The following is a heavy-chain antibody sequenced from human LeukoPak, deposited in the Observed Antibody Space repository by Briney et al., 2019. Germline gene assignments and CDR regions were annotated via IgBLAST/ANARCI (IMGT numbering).Heavy chain of an antibody. CDR3: ARRSDYGGNWNYFDY. D-gene: IGHD4-23*01. J-gene: IGHJ4*02. V-gene: IGHV3-23*01. CDR2: ISGRDDDT. CDR1: GFTFSIHG. Sequence: GGSLRLSCAASGFTFSIHGMNWVRQAPGKGLEWVSIISGRDDDTCYADSVKGRFTISRDNSKNTLYLQMNSLRAEDTAVYYCARRSDYGGNWNYFDYWGQGTLVTVSS.